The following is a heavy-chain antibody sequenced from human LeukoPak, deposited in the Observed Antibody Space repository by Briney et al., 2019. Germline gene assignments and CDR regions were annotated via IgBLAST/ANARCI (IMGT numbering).Heavy chain of an antibody. D-gene: IGHD3-10*01. J-gene: IGHJ4*02. V-gene: IGHV3-21*01. CDR2: ISNSGDTI. Sequence: GGSLRLSCAASGFTFSRYSMNWVRQAPGKGLEWVSIISNSGDTIFYADSVKGRFTISRDNAENSLHLQMSGLRAEDTAMYYCARPDGSGTGPFDYWGQGTLVTVSS. CDR1: GFTFSRYS. CDR3: ARPDGSGTGPFDY.